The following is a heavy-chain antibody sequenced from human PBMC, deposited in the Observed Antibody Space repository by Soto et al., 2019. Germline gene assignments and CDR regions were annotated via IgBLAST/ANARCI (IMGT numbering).Heavy chain of an antibody. J-gene: IGHJ3*02. D-gene: IGHD2-15*01. CDR3: AKDIRPGAVVAAVAFDI. Sequence: GGSLRLSCAASGFTFDDYAMHWVRQAPGKGLEWVSGISWNSGSIGYADSVKGRFTISRDNAKNSLYLQMNSLRAEDTALYYCAKDIRPGAVVAAVAFDIWGQGTMVTVSS. CDR2: ISWNSGSI. V-gene: IGHV3-9*01. CDR1: GFTFDDYA.